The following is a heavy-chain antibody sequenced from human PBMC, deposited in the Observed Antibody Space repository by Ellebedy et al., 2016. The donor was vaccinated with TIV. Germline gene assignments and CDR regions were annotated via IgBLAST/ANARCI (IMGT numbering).Heavy chain of an antibody. D-gene: IGHD7-27*01. J-gene: IGHJ4*02. CDR1: GYTFTGYY. V-gene: IGHV1-2*04. Sequence: AASVKVSCKASGYTFTGYYMHWVRQAPGQGLEWMGWINPNSGGTNYAQKFQGWVTMTRDTSISTAYMELSRLRSDDTAVYYCARGMKLGIVGYYFDYWGQGTLVTVSS. CDR3: ARGMKLGIVGYYFDY. CDR2: INPNSGGT.